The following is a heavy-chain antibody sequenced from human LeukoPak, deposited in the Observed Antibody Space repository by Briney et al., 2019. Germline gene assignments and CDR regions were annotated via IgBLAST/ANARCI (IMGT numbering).Heavy chain of an antibody. Sequence: SETLSLTCTVSGGSIMVAAYSWSWIRQPPGKGLEWIGYIYYSGRAYYNPSLKSRVTISVDTSRDQFSLRLSSVTAADTAIYYCARLVVRFLQWSSDDGFDIWGQVTMVTVYS. V-gene: IGHV4-30-2*03. J-gene: IGHJ3*02. CDR2: IYYSGRA. CDR1: GGSIMVAAYS. CDR3: ARLVVRFLQWSSDDGFDI. D-gene: IGHD3-3*01.